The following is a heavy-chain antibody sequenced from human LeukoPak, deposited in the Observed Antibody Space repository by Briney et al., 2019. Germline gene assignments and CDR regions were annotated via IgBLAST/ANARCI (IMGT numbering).Heavy chain of an antibody. CDR3: ARLSAPQLSYDFWSGYSFDI. CDR2: IYYSGST. Sequence: SETLSLTCTVSGGSISSYYWSWIRQPPGKGLEWIGYIYYSGSTNYNPSLKSRVTISADTSKNQFSLKLSSVTAADTAVYYCARLSAPQLSYDFWSGYSFDIWGQGTMVTVSS. D-gene: IGHD3-3*01. V-gene: IGHV4-59*08. CDR1: GGSISSYY. J-gene: IGHJ3*02.